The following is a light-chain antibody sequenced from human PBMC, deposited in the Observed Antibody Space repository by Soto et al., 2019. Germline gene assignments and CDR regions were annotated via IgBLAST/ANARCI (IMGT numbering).Light chain of an antibody. CDR2: GAS. V-gene: IGKV3-15*01. Sequence: EIVMTQSPATLALSAGESATSSCRASQSVSSNLSWYQQKPGQAPRLLIYGASTRDSGIPARFSGSGSGTEFTLTISSLQPEDFAVYYCQQYNTLPRTFGQGTKVDIK. CDR1: QSVSSN. J-gene: IGKJ1*01. CDR3: QQYNTLPRT.